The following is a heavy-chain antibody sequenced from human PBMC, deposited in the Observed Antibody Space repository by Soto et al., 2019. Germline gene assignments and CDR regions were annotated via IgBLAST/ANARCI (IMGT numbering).Heavy chain of an antibody. CDR3: ASRNYYDRSGYYCWYYFDF. D-gene: IGHD3-22*01. V-gene: IGHV3-23*01. CDR1: GLTFTNYP. Sequence: EVQLLQSGGGFVQPGGSLRLSCAASGLTFTNYPMSGDRQAPGKGLEWVSVISGSGDSTDYGEAVKGRFTISRDNSKNTLYLQINSVRAEDTAVYYCASRNYYDRSGYYCWYYFDFWCQGTLVTVSS. CDR2: ISGSGDST. J-gene: IGHJ4*02.